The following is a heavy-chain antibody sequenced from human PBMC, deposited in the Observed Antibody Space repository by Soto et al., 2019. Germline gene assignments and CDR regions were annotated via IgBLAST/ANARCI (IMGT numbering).Heavy chain of an antibody. CDR1: GGSISSVGYY. V-gene: IGHV4-31*03. Sequence: SETLSLTCTVSGGSISSVGYYWSWIRQHPGKGLEWIGYIYYSGSTYYNPSLKSRVTISVDTSKNQFSLKLSSVTAADTAVYYCARGGITGTNTWFAPWGQGTLVTVSS. D-gene: IGHD1-7*01. CDR2: IYYSGST. CDR3: ARGGITGTNTWFAP. J-gene: IGHJ5*02.